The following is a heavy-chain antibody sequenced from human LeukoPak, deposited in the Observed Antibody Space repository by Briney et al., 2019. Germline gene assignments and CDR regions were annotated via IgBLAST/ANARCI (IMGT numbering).Heavy chain of an antibody. J-gene: IGHJ5*02. Sequence: GGSLRLSCAASGFTFSSYAMNWVRQAPGKGLEWVSSISNTGSYISYAEFVKGRFSISRDNAKNSLYLQMNSLRAEDTAVYYCARQGLQFTMVRGAPLNWFDPWGQGTLVTVSS. D-gene: IGHD3-10*01. CDR1: GFTFSSYA. V-gene: IGHV3-21*01. CDR2: ISNTGSYI. CDR3: ARQGLQFTMVRGAPLNWFDP.